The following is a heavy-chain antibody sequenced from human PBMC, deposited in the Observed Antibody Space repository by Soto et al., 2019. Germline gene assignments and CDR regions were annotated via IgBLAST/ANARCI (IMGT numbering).Heavy chain of an antibody. CDR1: GGSISSGDYY. CDR3: ARESLESDYPDYCYRGMDV. V-gene: IGHV4-30-4*01. CDR2: IYYSGST. D-gene: IGHD4-17*01. Sequence: PSATLSLTCTVSGGSISSGDYYWSWIRQPPGKGLEWIGYIYYSGSTYYNPSLKSRVTISVDTSKNQFSLKLSSVTAADTAVYYCARESLESDYPDYCYRGMDVWGQGTTVTVSS. J-gene: IGHJ6*02.